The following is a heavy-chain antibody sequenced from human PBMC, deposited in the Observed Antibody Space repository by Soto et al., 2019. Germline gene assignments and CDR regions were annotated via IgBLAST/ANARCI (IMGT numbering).Heavy chain of an antibody. CDR3: EKTFGYSYAIDY. CDR2: ISAYNGNT. J-gene: IGHJ4*02. Sequence: QVQLVQSGAEVKKPGASVKVSCKASGYTFTSYGINWVRQAPGQGLEWMGWISAYNGNTNYAQKLQGRVTMTTDTSTSTAYRELRSLTSDDTAVYFCEKTFGYSYAIDYWGQGTLVTVSS. D-gene: IGHD5-18*01. CDR1: GYTFTSYG. V-gene: IGHV1-18*01.